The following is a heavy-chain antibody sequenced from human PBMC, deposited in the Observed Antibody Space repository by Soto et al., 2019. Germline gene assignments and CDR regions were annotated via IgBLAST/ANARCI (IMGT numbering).Heavy chain of an antibody. J-gene: IGHJ6*02. CDR2: IDPSDSYT. D-gene: IGHD6-13*01. CDR3: ARHGFFASIAAADTYDYSGLDG. CDR1: GYTFNTYW. V-gene: IGHV5-10-1*01. Sequence: GESLKISCKGSGYTFNTYWISWVRQMPGKGLEWMGRIDPSDSYTKYSPSFQGHVSISTDKSISTAHLQWSSLKASDTAMYYCARHGFFASIAAADTYDYSGLDGWGQGTTVTVSS.